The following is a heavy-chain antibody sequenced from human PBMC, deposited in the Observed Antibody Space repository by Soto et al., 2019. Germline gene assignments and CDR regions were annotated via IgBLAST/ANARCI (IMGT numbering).Heavy chain of an antibody. CDR3: AIVSQTFFGMWSGYYTDY. CDR1: GFTLGESV. V-gene: IGHV3-49*04. CDR2: VRSKAFGGTT. D-gene: IGHD3-3*01. J-gene: IGHJ4*02. Sequence: GGSLTLSCTASGFTLGESVIGWVRPAPGKGLQWLGLVRSKAFGGTTEYAASVKDRFIISRDDSNSITALQMNDLKPEDTGVYYCAIVSQTFFGMWSGYYTDYWGQGTLVTVSS.